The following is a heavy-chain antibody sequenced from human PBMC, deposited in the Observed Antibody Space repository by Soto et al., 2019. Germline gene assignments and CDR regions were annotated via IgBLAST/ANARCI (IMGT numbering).Heavy chain of an antibody. D-gene: IGHD3-10*01. CDR1: GGIFSTYA. Sequence: QVQLVQSGAEVKKPGSSVKVSCKASGGIFSTYAISWLRQAPGQGLEWMGGIIPIFGTPNYAQRFQGRVTITADESTSTAYMELSRVRTEHTAVYYCARDRVDYGSVNYYNRIGFWGQGTLVTVSS. J-gene: IGHJ4*02. V-gene: IGHV1-69*01. CDR3: ARDRVDYGSVNYYNRIGF. CDR2: IIPIFGTP.